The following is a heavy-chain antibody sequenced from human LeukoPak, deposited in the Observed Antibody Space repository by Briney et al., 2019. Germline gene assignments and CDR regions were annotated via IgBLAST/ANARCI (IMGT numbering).Heavy chain of an antibody. D-gene: IGHD3-10*01. J-gene: IGHJ4*02. CDR1: GGSISSYY. CDR2: IYYSGST. V-gene: IGHV4-59*01. Sequence: PSETLSLTCTVSGGSISSYYWSWIRQPPGKGLEWIGYIYYSGSTSYNPSLKSRVPISVDTSKNQFSLKLSSVTAADTAVYYCARGSVTSDYWGQGTLVTVSS. CDR3: ARGSVTSDY.